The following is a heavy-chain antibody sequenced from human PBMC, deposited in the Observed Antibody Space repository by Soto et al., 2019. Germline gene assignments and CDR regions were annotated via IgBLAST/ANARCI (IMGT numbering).Heavy chain of an antibody. CDR1: GFIFSSHW. CDR2: IGPDGSNM. J-gene: IGHJ4*02. CDR3: VRDKNWSYNY. D-gene: IGHD1-1*01. Sequence: PGGSLRLSCAASGFIFSSHWMHWVRQAPGKGLVWVSHIGPDGSNMRDADSVQGRFTISRENARNTLYLQMNSLRDEDTAVYYCVRDKNWSYNYWGQGMLVTV. V-gene: IGHV3-74*01.